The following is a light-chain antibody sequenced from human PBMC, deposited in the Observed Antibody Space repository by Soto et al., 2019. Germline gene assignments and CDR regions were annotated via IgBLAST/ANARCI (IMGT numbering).Light chain of an antibody. CDR2: GAS. CDR1: QSVSSSY. CDR3: LQYHNLWA. V-gene: IGKV3-20*01. J-gene: IGKJ1*01. Sequence: DIVLTQSPGTLSLSRGDRTTLSCRASQSVSSSYLAWYQQKPGQAPGLLIYGASSRATGIPDRFSGSGSGTEFTLTISSLQSEDFTDYSCLQYHNLWAFGQGTKVDIK.